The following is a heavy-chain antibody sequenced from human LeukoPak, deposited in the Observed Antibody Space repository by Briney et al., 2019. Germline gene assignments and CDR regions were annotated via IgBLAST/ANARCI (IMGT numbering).Heavy chain of an antibody. D-gene: IGHD1-26*01. V-gene: IGHV3-21*01. CDR1: GFTFSSYS. J-gene: IGHJ4*02. CDR2: ISSTSRYI. CDR3: ARSFPPTSGDLAGLAWDY. Sequence: GGSLRLSCAASGFTFSSYSMNWVRQAPEKGLEWVSSISSTSRYIYYADSVEGRFTISRDNAKNSLFLQMNSLRAEDTAVYYCARSFPPTSGDLAGLAWDYWGQGALVTVSS.